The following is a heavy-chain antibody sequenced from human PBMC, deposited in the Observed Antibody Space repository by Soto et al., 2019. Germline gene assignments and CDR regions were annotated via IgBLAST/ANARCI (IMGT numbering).Heavy chain of an antibody. CDR2: IYSGGST. V-gene: IGHV3-66*01. Sequence: EVQLVESGGGLVQPGGSLRLSCAASGFTVSSNYMSWVRQAPGKGLEWVSVIYSGGSTYYADSVKGRFTIARDHSKNTLYRQMNSLRAEDTAVYYCASIQWGSSSHIDYGGQGTLVTVSS. J-gene: IGHJ4*02. CDR3: ASIQWGSSSHIDY. D-gene: IGHD6-13*01. CDR1: GFTVSSNY.